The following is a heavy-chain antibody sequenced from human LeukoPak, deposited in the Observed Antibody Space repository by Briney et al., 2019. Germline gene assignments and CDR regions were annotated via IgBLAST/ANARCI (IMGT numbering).Heavy chain of an antibody. CDR3: ARRSLTNGGHAFDV. D-gene: IGHD7-27*01. J-gene: IGHJ3*01. CDR1: GFTFSDHN. CDR2: MSGSGI. Sequence: GASLRLSCAATGFTFSDHNMGWMRQAPGKGLEGTSYMSGSGIYYADSVKGRFTISRDNAKNSLYLQMSSLRAEDSAVYFCARRSLTNGGHAFDVWGQGTLVTVSS. V-gene: IGHV3-11*01.